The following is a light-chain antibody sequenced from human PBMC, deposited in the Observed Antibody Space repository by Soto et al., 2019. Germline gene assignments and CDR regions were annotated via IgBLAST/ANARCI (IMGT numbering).Light chain of an antibody. J-gene: IGLJ1*01. CDR1: SSDVGGYNF. CDR3: SSYTSSSSFY. V-gene: IGLV2-14*01. CDR2: DVS. Sequence: QSVLTQPASVSGSPGQSITISCTGTSSDVGGYNFVSWYQQHPGKAPKLMIHDVSNRPSGVSNRFSGSKSGNTASLTISGLQAEDEADYYCSSYTSSSSFYFGTGTKVTVL.